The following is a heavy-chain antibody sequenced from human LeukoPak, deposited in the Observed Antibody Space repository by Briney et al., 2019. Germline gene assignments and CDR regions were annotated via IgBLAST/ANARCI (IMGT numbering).Heavy chain of an antibody. CDR3: AKGASEWELLRPLDY. D-gene: IGHD1-26*01. CDR2: ISTSSSYI. J-gene: IGHJ4*02. Sequence: GGSLRLSCAASGFSFSSYSMNWVRQAPGKGLEWVSSISTSSSYIYYADSVKGRFTISRDNAKNSLYLQMNSLRAEDTAVYYCAKGASEWELLRPLDYWGQGTLVTVSS. CDR1: GFSFSSYS. V-gene: IGHV3-21*04.